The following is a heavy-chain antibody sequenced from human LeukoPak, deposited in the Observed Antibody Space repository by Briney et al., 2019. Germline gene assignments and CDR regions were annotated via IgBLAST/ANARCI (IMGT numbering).Heavy chain of an antibody. V-gene: IGHV4-59*01. J-gene: IGHJ5*02. CDR2: IYYSGST. Sequence: SETPSLTCTVSGGSISSYYWSWIRQPPGKGLEWIGYIYYSGSTNYNPSLKSRVTISVDTSKNQFSLKLSSVTAADTAVYYCESSLWGYSSTWGQGTLVTVSS. CDR1: GGSISSYY. CDR3: ESSLWGYSST. D-gene: IGHD6-19*01.